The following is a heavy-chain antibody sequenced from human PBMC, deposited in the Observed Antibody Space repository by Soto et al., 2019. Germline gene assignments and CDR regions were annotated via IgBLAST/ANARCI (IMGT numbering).Heavy chain of an antibody. CDR1: GFSFSTYA. CDR2: TTGTGSTR. V-gene: IGHV3-23*01. Sequence: PGGSLRLSCVASGFSFSTYAMSWVRQAPGKGLEWVSSTTGTGSTRNYADSVKGRFTISRDNSRNTLYLQMNSLRAEDTAVYYCAKNPNWNNLAHFDYWGQGNLVTVSS. D-gene: IGHD1-1*01. J-gene: IGHJ4*02. CDR3: AKNPNWNNLAHFDY.